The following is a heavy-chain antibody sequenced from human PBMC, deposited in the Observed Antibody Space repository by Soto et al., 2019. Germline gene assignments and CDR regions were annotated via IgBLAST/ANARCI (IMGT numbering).Heavy chain of an antibody. V-gene: IGHV3-23*01. D-gene: IGHD6-19*01. CDR3: AKERSSGWSFDY. Sequence: EVQLLESGGGLVQPGGSLRLPCAASGCTFSTYAMNWVRQAPGKGLEWVSGISGSGDSTYYADSVKGRFTVSRDNSKNTLYLQMNSLRAEDTAVFYCAKERSSGWSFDYWGQGPLVTVSS. CDR2: ISGSGDST. J-gene: IGHJ4*02. CDR1: GCTFSTYA.